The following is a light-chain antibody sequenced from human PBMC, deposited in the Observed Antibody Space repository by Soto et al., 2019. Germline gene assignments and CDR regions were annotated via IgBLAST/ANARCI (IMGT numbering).Light chain of an antibody. CDR2: DVS. Sequence: QSALTQPASVSGSPGQSITISCTGTSSDIGGYNYVSWYQQHPGKAPKLMIYDVSNRPSGVSNRFSGSKSGNTASLTISGLXXXXXXXXYCSSYTTSSTLYVVFGGGTKL. CDR3: SSYTTSSTLYVV. V-gene: IGLV2-14*01. J-gene: IGLJ2*01. CDR1: SSDIGGYNY.